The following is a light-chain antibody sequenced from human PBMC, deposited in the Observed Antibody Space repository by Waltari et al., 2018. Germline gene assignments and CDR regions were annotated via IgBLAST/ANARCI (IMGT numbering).Light chain of an antibody. CDR1: QSLLHTNGNTY. CDR3: VQAIAFPLT. J-gene: IGKJ4*01. V-gene: IGKV2-40*01. CDR2: GGS. Sequence: MTQTPLSLPITPGEPASISCRSSQSLLHTNGNTYLHWYLQKPGQSPQLLIYGGSNRASGVPDRFSGSGSGTDFTLKISKVEAEDVGVYYCVQAIAFPLTFGGGTKVEIK.